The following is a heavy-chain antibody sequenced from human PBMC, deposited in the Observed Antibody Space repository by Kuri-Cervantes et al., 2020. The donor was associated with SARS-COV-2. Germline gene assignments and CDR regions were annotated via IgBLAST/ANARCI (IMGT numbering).Heavy chain of an antibody. CDR3: AKGFWASSGYYADY. CDR2: ISYDGSNK. D-gene: IGHD3-22*01. V-gene: IGHV3-30*18. CDR1: GFTFSSYS. Sequence: GESLKISCAASGFTFSSYSMNWVRQAPGKGLEWVAVISYDGSNKYYADSVKGRFTISRDNSKDTLYLQMNSLRAEDTAVYYCAKGFWASSGYYADYWGQGTLVTVSS. J-gene: IGHJ4*02.